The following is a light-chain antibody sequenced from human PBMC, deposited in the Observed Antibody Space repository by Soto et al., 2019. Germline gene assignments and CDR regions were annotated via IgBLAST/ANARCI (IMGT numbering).Light chain of an antibody. J-gene: IGKJ3*01. CDR3: QQYADQFT. CDR1: QDIRNY. Sequence: DIQMTQSPSPLSASVGDRVTITCQASQDIRNYLNWYQKKPGKAPKLLIYDASSLEERVPSRFSGSGSGTDFTFTISSLQPEDFATYYCQQYADQFTFGPGTEVD. CDR2: DAS. V-gene: IGKV1-33*01.